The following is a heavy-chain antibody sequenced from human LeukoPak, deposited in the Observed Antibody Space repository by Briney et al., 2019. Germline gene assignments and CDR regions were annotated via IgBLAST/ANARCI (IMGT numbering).Heavy chain of an antibody. CDR1: GYSFTSYW. CDR2: IYPGDSDT. J-gene: IGHJ4*02. D-gene: IGHD3-22*01. Sequence: GESLQISCKGSGYSFTSYWIGWVRQMPGKGLEWMGIIYPGDSDTRYSPSFQGQVTISADKSISTVDLQWSSLKASDTAMYYCATTYYYDSSGPPYYFDYWGQGTLVTVSS. V-gene: IGHV5-51*01. CDR3: ATTYYYDSSGPPYYFDY.